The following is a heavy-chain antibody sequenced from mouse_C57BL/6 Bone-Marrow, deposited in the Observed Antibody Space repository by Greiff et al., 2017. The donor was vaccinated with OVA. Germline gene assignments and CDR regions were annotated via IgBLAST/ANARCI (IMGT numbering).Heavy chain of an antibody. CDR2: IYPRSGNT. J-gene: IGHJ1*03. CDR3: ARCRDYWYFDV. V-gene: IGHV1-81*01. CDR1: GYTFTSYG. D-gene: IGHD3-3*01. Sequence: VQLVESGAELARPGASVKLSCKASGYTFTSYGISWVKQRTGQGLEWIGEIYPRSGNTYYNEKFKGKATLTADKSSSTAYMELRSLTSEDSAVYFCARCRDYWYFDVWGTGTTVTVSS.